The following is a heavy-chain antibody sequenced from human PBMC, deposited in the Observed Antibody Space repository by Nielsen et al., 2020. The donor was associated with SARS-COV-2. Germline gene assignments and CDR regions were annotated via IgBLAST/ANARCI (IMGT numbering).Heavy chain of an antibody. Sequence: SVKVSCKASGFTFTSSAMQWVRQARGQRLEWIGWIVVGSGNTNYAQKFQERVTITRDMSTSTAYMELSSLRSEDTAVYYCARDPKSRIAAAATRWFDPWGQGTLVTVSS. CDR2: IVVGSGNT. J-gene: IGHJ5*02. CDR1: GFTFTSSA. D-gene: IGHD6-13*01. V-gene: IGHV1-58*02. CDR3: ARDPKSRIAAAATRWFDP.